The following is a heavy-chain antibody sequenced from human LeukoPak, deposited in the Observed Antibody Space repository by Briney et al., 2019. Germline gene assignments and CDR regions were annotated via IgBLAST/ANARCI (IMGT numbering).Heavy chain of an antibody. V-gene: IGHV3-48*03. J-gene: IGHJ4*02. CDR2: ITSSGSTI. CDR3: ARDRGYWSSTSCPYYFDY. D-gene: IGHD2-2*01. Sequence: PGGSLRLSCAVSGFTFSSYEMNWVRQAPGKGLEWLSYITSSGSTIYYADSVKGRFTISRDNAKNSLYLQMNSLRAEGTAIYYWARDRGYWSSTSCPYYFDYWAREPLVTVPS. CDR1: GFTFSSYE.